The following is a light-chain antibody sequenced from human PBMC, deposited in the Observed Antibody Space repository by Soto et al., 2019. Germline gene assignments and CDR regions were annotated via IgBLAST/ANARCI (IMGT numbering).Light chain of an antibody. V-gene: IGKV1-5*03. CDR3: QQCYSYRELT. CDR2: KAS. Sequence: DIQMTQSPSTLSASVGDRVTITCRASQSISSWLAWYQQKPGKAPKLLIYKASSLESGVPSRFSGSGSGTEFTLTISSLQPDDFATYYCQQCYSYRELTFGGGTKVEIK. CDR1: QSISSW. J-gene: IGKJ4*01.